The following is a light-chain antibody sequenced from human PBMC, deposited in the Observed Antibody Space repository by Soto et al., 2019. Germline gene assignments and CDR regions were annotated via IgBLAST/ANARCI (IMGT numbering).Light chain of an antibody. CDR1: QSIGSW. V-gene: IGKV1-5*03. CDR3: QQYNVYPWT. J-gene: IGKJ1*01. Sequence: DIQMTQSPSTLSASVGDRVTITCRASQSIGSWLAWYQQKPGKAPKLLIYRASSLESEVPSRFSGSESGTEFTLIMNSLQPDDFATYYCQQYNVYPWTFGQGTKVEIK. CDR2: RAS.